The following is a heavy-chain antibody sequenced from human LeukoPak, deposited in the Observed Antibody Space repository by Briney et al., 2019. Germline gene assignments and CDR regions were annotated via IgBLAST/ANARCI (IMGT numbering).Heavy chain of an antibody. CDR1: GFTFSSYA. Sequence: GRSLRLSCAASGFTFSSYAMHWVRQAPGKGLEWVAVISYDGSNKYYADSVKGRFTISRDNSKNTLYLQMNSLRAEDTAVYYCAKDPRYPGDYWGQGTLVTVSS. D-gene: IGHD2-2*02. J-gene: IGHJ4*02. CDR2: ISYDGSNK. CDR3: AKDPRYPGDY. V-gene: IGHV3-30-3*01.